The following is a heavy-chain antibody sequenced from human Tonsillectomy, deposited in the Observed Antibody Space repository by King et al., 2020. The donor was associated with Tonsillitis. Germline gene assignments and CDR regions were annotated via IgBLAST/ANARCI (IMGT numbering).Heavy chain of an antibody. Sequence: VTLKESGPALVKPTQTLTLTCTFSGFSLSTSGMCVSWIRQPPGKALEWLARIDWDDDKYYSTSLKTRLTISKDTSKNQVVLRMTNMDPVDTATYYCARLTYTGAGTYYTTLPDYWGQGTLVTVSS. CDR1: GFSLSTSGMC. D-gene: IGHD3-10*01. J-gene: IGHJ4*02. CDR3: ARLTYTGAGTYYTTLPDY. CDR2: IDWDDDK. V-gene: IGHV2-70*11.